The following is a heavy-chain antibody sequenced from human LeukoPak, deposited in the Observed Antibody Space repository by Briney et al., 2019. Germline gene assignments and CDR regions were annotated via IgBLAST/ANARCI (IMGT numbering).Heavy chain of an antibody. D-gene: IGHD6-19*01. V-gene: IGHV1-46*01. Sequence: ASVTVSCKASGYTFTSYYMHWVRQAPGQGLEWMGIINPSGGSTSYAQKFQGRVTMTRDMSMSTVYMELSSLRSEDTAVYYCASGSGWYYFDYWGQGTLVTVSP. CDR3: ASGSGWYYFDY. J-gene: IGHJ4*02. CDR2: INPSGGST. CDR1: GYTFTSYY.